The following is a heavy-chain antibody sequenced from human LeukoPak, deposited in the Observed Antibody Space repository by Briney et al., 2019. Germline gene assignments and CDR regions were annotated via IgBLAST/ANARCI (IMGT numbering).Heavy chain of an antibody. CDR3: ARVYSGSYYVLDY. CDR1: GNTLTEVS. V-gene: IGHV1-24*01. J-gene: IGHJ4*02. D-gene: IGHD1-26*01. CDR2: FDPEDGKT. Sequence: ASVKVSCKVSGNTLTEVSMHWVRQAPGKGLEWMGGFDPEDGKTTYAQKFQGRATLTEDPSTDTAYMELSGLRPEDTAVYYCARVYSGSYYVLDYWGQGTLVTVSS.